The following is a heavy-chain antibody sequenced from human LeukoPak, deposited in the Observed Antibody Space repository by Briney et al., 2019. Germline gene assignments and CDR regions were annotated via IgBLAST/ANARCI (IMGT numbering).Heavy chain of an antibody. D-gene: IGHD4-17*01. V-gene: IGHV4-39*01. CDR1: GGSISSTTYY. J-gene: IGHJ3*02. CDR3: ARHFDNGDYKKTFDI. CDR2: IHYTGRA. Sequence: KTSETLSLTCSVFGGSISSTTYYWVWIRQPPGKGLECIASIHYTGRAYYNPPLKSRVTISADTSKNHFSLKLSSVTAADTAVYYCARHFDNGDYKKTFDIWGQGTMVTVSS.